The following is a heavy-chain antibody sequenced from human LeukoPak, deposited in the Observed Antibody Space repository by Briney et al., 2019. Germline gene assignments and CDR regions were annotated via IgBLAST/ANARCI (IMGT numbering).Heavy chain of an antibody. Sequence: GGSLRLSCAASGFTVSRNYMNWVRQAPGKGLEWVSVIYSGGSTYYADSVKGRFTITRDNSKNTVYLQMNSLRAEDTAVYYCARDSETETGWYYYGMDVWGQRTTVTVSS. V-gene: IGHV3-53*01. J-gene: IGHJ6*02. CDR3: ARDSETETGWYYYGMDV. D-gene: IGHD1-1*01. CDR1: GFTVSRNY. CDR2: IYSGGST.